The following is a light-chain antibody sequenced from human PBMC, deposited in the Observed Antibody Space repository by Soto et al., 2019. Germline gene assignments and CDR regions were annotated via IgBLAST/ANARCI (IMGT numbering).Light chain of an antibody. Sequence: QSALTQPASVSGSPGQSITISCTGTSIDVGGYNYVSWYQQHPGKAPKLMIYEVNNRPSGVSNRFSGSKSGNTASLTISGLQTEDEADYFCISFTSSSTWVFGGGTKLTVL. CDR3: ISFTSSSTWV. CDR2: EVN. V-gene: IGLV2-14*01. J-gene: IGLJ3*02. CDR1: SIDVGGYNY.